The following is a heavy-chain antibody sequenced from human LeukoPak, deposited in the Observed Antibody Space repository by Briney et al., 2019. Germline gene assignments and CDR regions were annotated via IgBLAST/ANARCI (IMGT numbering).Heavy chain of an antibody. CDR2: ISYDGSNK. CDR3: AKDLVYLGYCSSTSCYAYAFDI. V-gene: IGHV3-30*18. J-gene: IGHJ3*02. CDR1: GFTFSSYG. D-gene: IGHD2-2*01. Sequence: PGGSLRLSCAASGFTFSSYGMHWVRQAPGKGLEWVAVISYDGSNKYYADSVKGRFTISRGNSKNTLYLQMNSLRAEDTAVYYCAKDLVYLGYCSSTSCYAYAFDIWGQGTMVTVSS.